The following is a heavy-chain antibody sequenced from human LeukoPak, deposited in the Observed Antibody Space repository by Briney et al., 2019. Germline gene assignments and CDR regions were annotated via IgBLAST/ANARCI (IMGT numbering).Heavy chain of an antibody. CDR3: ARDLLSGRYHPFDH. J-gene: IGHJ4*02. CDR2: ISSSGSTI. CDR1: GFTFSSYE. Sequence: GGSLRLSCAASGFTFSSYEMNLVRQAPGKGLEWVSYISSSGSTIYYADSVKGRFTISRDNAKNSLYLQMNSLRAEDTAVYYCARDLLSGRYHPFDHWGQGTLVTVSS. D-gene: IGHD1-26*01. V-gene: IGHV3-48*03.